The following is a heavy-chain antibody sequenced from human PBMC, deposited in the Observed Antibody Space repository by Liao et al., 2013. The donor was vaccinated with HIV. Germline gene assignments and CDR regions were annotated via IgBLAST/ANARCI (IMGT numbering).Heavy chain of an antibody. Sequence: QVHLQESGPGLVKPSQTLSLTCTVSGGSLSSGSYYWSWIRQPAGKGLEWIGHIYTSGTTDYNPSLKSRVTISVDTSKNQFSLKLSSVTAADTAMYYCARGVPPDFWGQGILVSVSS. CDR3: ARGVPPDF. V-gene: IGHV4-61*02. D-gene: IGHD5/OR15-5a*01. J-gene: IGHJ4*02. CDR1: GGSLSSGSYY. CDR2: IYTSGTT.